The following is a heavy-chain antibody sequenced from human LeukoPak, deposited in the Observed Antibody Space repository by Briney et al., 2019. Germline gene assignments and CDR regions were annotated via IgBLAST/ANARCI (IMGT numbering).Heavy chain of an antibody. V-gene: IGHV3-30-3*01. CDR3: ARDRLSRVGATLDY. CDR2: ISYDGSNK. Sequence: GGSLRLSCAASGFTFSSYAMHWVRQAPGKGLEWVAVISYDGSNKYYADSVKGRFTISRDNSKNTLYLQMDSLRAEDTAVYYCARDRLSRVGATLDYWGQGTLVTVSS. CDR1: GFTFSSYA. D-gene: IGHD1-26*01. J-gene: IGHJ4*02.